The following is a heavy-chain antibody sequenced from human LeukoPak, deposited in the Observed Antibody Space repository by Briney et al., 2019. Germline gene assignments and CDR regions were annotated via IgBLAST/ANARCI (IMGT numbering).Heavy chain of an antibody. Sequence: SGTLSLTCSVSGDSISSNEWWSWIRQPPGKGLEWIGEINHSGSTNYNPSLKSRVTISVDTSKNQFSLKLSSVTAADTAVYYCARGRTIRVRGASFDYWGQGTLATVSS. D-gene: IGHD3-10*01. V-gene: IGHV4-4*02. CDR2: INHSGST. CDR3: ARGRTIRVRGASFDY. CDR1: GDSISSNEW. J-gene: IGHJ4*02.